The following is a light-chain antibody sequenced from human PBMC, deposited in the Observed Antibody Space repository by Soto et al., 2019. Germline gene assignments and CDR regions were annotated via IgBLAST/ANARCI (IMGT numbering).Light chain of an antibody. CDR1: SSNIGAGYD. J-gene: IGLJ1*01. CDR2: GNS. Sequence: QSVLTQPPSVSGAPGQRVTISCTGSSSNIGAGYDVHWYQQLPGTAPKLLIHGNSNRPSGVPDRFSGSKSGTSASLAITGLQAEDEADYYCQSYDSSLSAFHVFGTGTKVTV. CDR3: QSYDSSLSAFHV. V-gene: IGLV1-40*01.